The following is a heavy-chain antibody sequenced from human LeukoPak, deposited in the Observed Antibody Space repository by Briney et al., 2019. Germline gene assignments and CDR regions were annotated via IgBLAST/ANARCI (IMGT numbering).Heavy chain of an antibody. J-gene: IGHJ4*02. V-gene: IGHV4-30-4*07. CDR2: IYYSGST. CDR3: ARGMAGEWELPRR. D-gene: IGHD1-26*01. CDR1: GGSISSGGYS. Sequence: PSETLSLTCAVSGGSISSGGYSWSWIRQPLGKGLEWIGYIYYSGSTYYNPSLKSRVTISVDTSKNQFSLKLSSVTAADTAVYYCARGMAGEWELPRRWGQGTLVTVSS.